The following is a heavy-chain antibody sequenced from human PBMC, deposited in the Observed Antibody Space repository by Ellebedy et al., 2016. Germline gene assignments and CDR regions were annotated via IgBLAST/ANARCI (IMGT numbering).Heavy chain of an antibody. D-gene: IGHD4-17*01. J-gene: IGHJ6*02. CDR3: ARENRRTTVTTFYYGMDV. Sequence: SETLSLXXTVSGDSISSSSYYWGWIRQPPGKGLEWIGYIYYSGSTNYNPSLKSRVTISVDTSKNQFSLKLSSVTAADTAVYYCARENRRTTVTTFYYGMDVWGQGTTVTVSS. CDR2: IYYSGST. CDR1: GDSISSSSYY. V-gene: IGHV4-61*01.